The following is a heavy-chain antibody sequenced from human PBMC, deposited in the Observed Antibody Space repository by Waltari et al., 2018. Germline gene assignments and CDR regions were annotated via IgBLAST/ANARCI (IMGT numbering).Heavy chain of an antibody. CDR3: ARVSKGIHFDY. CDR2: IKEDGTEE. Sequence: EVQLVESGGGLVQPGGSLRLSCTASGFPFVNYWMRWVRQAPGKGVQWVDYIKEDGTEESELDSLKGRFTISRDDAKNSLHLQMNSLRVEDTAIDYCARVSKGIHFDYWGQGTLVTVSS. V-gene: IGHV3-7*04. J-gene: IGHJ4*02. CDR1: GFPFVNYW.